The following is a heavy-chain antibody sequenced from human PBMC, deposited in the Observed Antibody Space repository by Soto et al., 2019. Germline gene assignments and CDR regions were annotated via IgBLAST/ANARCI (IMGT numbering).Heavy chain of an antibody. CDR1: GFTFSSYW. D-gene: IGHD4-4*01. V-gene: IGHV3-74*01. Sequence: EVQLVESGGGLVQPGGSLRLSCEASGFTFSSYWMHWVRQAPGKWRVWVSRINSDGSSTIYADSVKGRFTVSRDNAKNTLYLQMSSLRAEDTAVYYCVRVVPYSNPAFWGQGALVTVSS. J-gene: IGHJ4*02. CDR2: INSDGSST. CDR3: VRVVPYSNPAF.